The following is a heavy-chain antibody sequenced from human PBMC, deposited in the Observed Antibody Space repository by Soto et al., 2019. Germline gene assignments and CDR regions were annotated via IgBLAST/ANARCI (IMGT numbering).Heavy chain of an antibody. CDR1: GFTFSSYW. CDR3: VSTQAARLRSLFFDY. V-gene: IGHV3-7*01. Sequence: GGSLRLSCAASGFTFSSYWMTWVRQAPGKGLEWVANIKQDGSEKYYVDSVKGRFTISRDNAKNSLYLQMNSLRAEDTAVYHCVSTQAARLRSLFFDYWGQGTLVTVSS. J-gene: IGHJ4*02. D-gene: IGHD6-6*01. CDR2: IKQDGSEK.